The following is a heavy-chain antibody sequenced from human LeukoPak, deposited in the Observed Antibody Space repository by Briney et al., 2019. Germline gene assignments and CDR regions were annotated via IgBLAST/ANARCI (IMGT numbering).Heavy chain of an antibody. Sequence: GGSLRLSCAASGFTFSSYGMHWVRQAPGKGLEWVAVIWYDGSNKYYADSVKGRFTISRDNSKNTLYLQMNSLGAEDTAVYYCAREGTAAAGKRRSSQFDYWGQGTLVTVSS. CDR3: AREGTAAAGKRRSSQFDY. V-gene: IGHV3-33*01. J-gene: IGHJ4*02. D-gene: IGHD6-13*01. CDR1: GFTFSSYG. CDR2: IWYDGSNK.